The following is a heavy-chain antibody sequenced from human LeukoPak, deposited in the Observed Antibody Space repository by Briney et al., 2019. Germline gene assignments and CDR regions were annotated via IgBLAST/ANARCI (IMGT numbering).Heavy chain of an antibody. CDR1: LGSISSGGYS. Sequence: SQTLSLTCAVSLGSISSGGYSWIWIRQPPGKGLEWIGYIYYSGSTNYNPSLKSRVTISVDTSKNQFSLKLSSVTAADTAVYYCARDRYDYVWGSYRYYMDVWGKGTTVTISS. CDR2: IYYSGST. CDR3: ARDRYDYVWGSYRYYMDV. V-gene: IGHV4-61*08. J-gene: IGHJ6*03. D-gene: IGHD3-16*02.